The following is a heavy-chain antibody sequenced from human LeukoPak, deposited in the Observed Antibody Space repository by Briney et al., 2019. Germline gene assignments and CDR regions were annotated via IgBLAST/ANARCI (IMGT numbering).Heavy chain of an antibody. CDR3: AHRDTTMVRVDY. Sequence: GGSRRLSCAASGLTFRNASMSWVRQAPGKGLEWVGRIKSKTVGGATDYAAPVKARFTISRDDSTNTLYLQMNSLTTEDTAAYFCAHRDTTMVRVDYWGQGTLVTVSS. CDR2: IKSKTVGGAT. CDR1: GLTFRNAS. D-gene: IGHD5-18*01. V-gene: IGHV3-15*01. J-gene: IGHJ4*02.